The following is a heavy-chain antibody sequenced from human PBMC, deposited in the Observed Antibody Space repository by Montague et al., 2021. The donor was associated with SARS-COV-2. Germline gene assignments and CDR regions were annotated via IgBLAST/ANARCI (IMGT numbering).Heavy chain of an antibody. CDR2: IYYSGST. D-gene: IGHD6-13*01. V-gene: IGHV4-59*01. CDR3: ARAGQQLARYYYYGMDV. CDR1: GGSISSYY. Sequence: SETLSLTCTVSGGSISSYYWSWIRQPPGKGLEWIGYIYYSGSTNYNPPLKSRVTISVDTSKNQFSLKLSSVTAADTAVYYCARAGQQLARYYYYGMDVWGQGTTVTVSS. J-gene: IGHJ6*02.